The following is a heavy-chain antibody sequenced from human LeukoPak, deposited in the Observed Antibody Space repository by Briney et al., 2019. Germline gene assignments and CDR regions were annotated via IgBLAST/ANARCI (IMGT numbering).Heavy chain of an antibody. J-gene: IGHJ4*02. V-gene: IGHV1-2*06. D-gene: IGHD1-1*01. CDR1: GYTFTGYY. CDR3: ARAIPARGTHFDY. CDR2: INPNSGGT. Sequence: ASVKVSCKASGYTFTGYYMHWLRQAPGQGLEWMGRINPNSGGTNYAQKFQGRVTMTRDTSISTAYMELSRLRSDDTAVYYCARAIPARGTHFDYWGQGTLVTVSS.